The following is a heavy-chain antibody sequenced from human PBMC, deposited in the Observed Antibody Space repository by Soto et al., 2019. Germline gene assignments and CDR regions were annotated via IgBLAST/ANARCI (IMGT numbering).Heavy chain of an antibody. CDR3: ASRGYSYGFYYYYGMDV. CDR2: MNPNSGNT. V-gene: IGHV1-8*01. D-gene: IGHD5-18*01. CDR1: GYTFTSYD. J-gene: IGHJ6*02. Sequence: GASVKVSCKASGYTFTSYDINWVRQATGQGLEWMGWMNPNSGNTGYAQKFQGRVTMTRNTSISTAYMELSSLRSEDTAVYYCASRGYSYGFYYYYGMDVWGQGTTVTV.